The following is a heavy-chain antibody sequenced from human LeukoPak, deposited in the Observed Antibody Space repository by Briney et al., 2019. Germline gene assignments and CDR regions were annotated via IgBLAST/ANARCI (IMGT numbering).Heavy chain of an antibody. V-gene: IGHV1-46*01. CDR2: IFPSGGAT. D-gene: IGHD2-2*02. J-gene: IGHJ4*02. CDR1: GYTFTTDQ. CDR3: AREAPHTCYFDS. Sequence: ASVKVSCKASGYTFTTDQMHSVRQAPGQGVEWMGIIFPSGGATYAQNFQGRVTMTRDTSTTTVYMELSSLRSEDTAVYYCAREAPHTCYFDSWGQGTLVTVSS.